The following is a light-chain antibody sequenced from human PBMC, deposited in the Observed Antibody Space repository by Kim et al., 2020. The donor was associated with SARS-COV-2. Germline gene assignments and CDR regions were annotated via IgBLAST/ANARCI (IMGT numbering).Light chain of an antibody. V-gene: IGLV2-14*03. CDR2: DVS. J-gene: IGLJ2*01. CDR1: SSDVGDYTY. CDR3: SSYASGSTPVV. Sequence: QSALTQPASVSGSPGQSITISCTATSSDVGDYTYVSWYQQHPGKAPKLMIYDVSNRPSGVSNRFSGSKSGNTASLTISGLQAEDEADYYCSSYASGSTPVVFGGGTQLTVL.